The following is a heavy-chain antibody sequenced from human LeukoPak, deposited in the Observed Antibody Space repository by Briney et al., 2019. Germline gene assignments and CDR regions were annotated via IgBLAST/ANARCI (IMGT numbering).Heavy chain of an antibody. CDR3: ARPEGDSSGY. J-gene: IGHJ4*02. Sequence: PSETLTLTCAVYGGSFSGYYWHWIRQPPGKGLEWIGEINHSGSTNYNPSLKSRVTKSVDTSKNHFSLKPSSVTAADTAVYYCARPEGDSSGYWGQGTLVTVSS. D-gene: IGHD3-22*01. CDR2: INHSGST. V-gene: IGHV4-34*01. CDR1: GGSFSGYY.